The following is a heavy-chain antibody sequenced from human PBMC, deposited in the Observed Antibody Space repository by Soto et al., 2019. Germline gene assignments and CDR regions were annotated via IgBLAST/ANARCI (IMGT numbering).Heavy chain of an antibody. CDR3: ARCYYDSSRDDFDI. J-gene: IGHJ3*02. Sequence: VKDSCKASVGTFSSYAISWVRQAPGQGLEWMGGIIPIFGTANYAQKFQGRVTITADESTSTAYMELSSLRSEDTAVYYWARCYYDSSRDDFDIWGQGTMVTVSS. CDR1: VGTFSSYA. D-gene: IGHD3-22*01. V-gene: IGHV1-69*01. CDR2: IIPIFGTA.